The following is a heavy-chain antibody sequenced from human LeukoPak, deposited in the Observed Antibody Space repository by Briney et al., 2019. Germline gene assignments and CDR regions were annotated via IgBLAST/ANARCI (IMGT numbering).Heavy chain of an antibody. D-gene: IGHD3-16*01. J-gene: IGHJ3*02. CDR3: AKSMGELSPDDAFDI. V-gene: IGHV3-23*01. CDR2: VSGSGVST. CDR1: AFTFSNYA. Sequence: PGGSLRLSCAASAFTFSNYAMTWVRQGPGKGLEWVSGVSGSGVSTYYADSVKGRFTISRDNSKNTLYLQMNGLRAEDTAVYYCAKSMGELSPDDAFDIWGQGTMVTVSS.